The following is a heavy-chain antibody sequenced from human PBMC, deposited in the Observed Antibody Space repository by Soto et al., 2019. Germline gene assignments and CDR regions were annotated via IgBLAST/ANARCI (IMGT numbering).Heavy chain of an antibody. V-gene: IGHV1-2*02. Sequence: QVQLVQSGAEVKKPGASVKVSCKASGYTFTGYYMHWVRQAPGQGLEWMGWINPNSGGTNYAQKLQGRVTMTSDTSISTAYMELSRLRSDDTAVYYCARIAARPKYYGMDVWGQGTTVTVSS. J-gene: IGHJ6*02. CDR1: GYTFTGYY. D-gene: IGHD6-6*01. CDR2: INPNSGGT. CDR3: ARIAARPKYYGMDV.